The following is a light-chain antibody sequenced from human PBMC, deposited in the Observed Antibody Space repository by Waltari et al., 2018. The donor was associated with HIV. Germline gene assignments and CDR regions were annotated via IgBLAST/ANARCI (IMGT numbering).Light chain of an antibody. CDR3: AAWDASLNGWV. CDR2: SNN. V-gene: IGLV1-44*01. J-gene: IGLJ3*02. Sequence: QSVLTQPPSASGTPGQRVTISCSGSRSNIGSDIVNWYQQLPGTAPKLLRYSNNPRPPGVPDRCSGSESGTSAALAISGLQSDDEADYYCAAWDASLNGWVFGGGTKLTVL. CDR1: RSNIGSDI.